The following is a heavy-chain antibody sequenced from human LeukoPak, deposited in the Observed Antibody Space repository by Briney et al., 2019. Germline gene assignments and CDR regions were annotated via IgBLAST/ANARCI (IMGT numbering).Heavy chain of an antibody. J-gene: IGHJ6*03. CDR1: GFTFSSYG. D-gene: IGHD2-2*01. Sequence: PGRSLRLSCAASGFTFSSYGMHWVRQAPGKGLEWVAVIWYGGSNKYYADSVKGRFTISRDNAKNSLYLQMNSLRAEDTAVYYCAREVVVPAAMTYYYYYYMDVWGKGTTVTVSS. CDR2: IWYGGSNK. CDR3: AREVVVPAAMTYYYYYYMDV. V-gene: IGHV3-33*08.